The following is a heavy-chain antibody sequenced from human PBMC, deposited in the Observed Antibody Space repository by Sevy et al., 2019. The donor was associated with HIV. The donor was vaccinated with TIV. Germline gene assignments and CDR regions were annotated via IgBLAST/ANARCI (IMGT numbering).Heavy chain of an antibody. J-gene: IGHJ1*01. CDR1: GFIFSNFA. Sequence: GGSLRLSCAASGFIFSNFAMHWVRQAPGKGLEWVAVMSYGGSNKYYADSVKGRFTVSRDNSRNILSLQMNSLRRDDTAVYYCARGEKTAEYFHHWGQGTLVTVSS. CDR3: ARGEKTAEYFHH. CDR2: MSYGGSNK. D-gene: IGHD1-26*01. V-gene: IGHV3-30*04.